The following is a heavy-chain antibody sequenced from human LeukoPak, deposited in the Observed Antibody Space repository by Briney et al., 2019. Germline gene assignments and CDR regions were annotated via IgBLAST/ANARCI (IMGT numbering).Heavy chain of an antibody. D-gene: IGHD1-26*01. CDR1: GGSISTYY. Sequence: SETLSLTCTVSGGSISTYYWSWIRQPPGKGLEWNWYIYYSGSTNYNPPLKSRVTISVDTSKNQFSLKLSSVTAAHTAVYYCARLLSPSGGSWFDPWGQGTLVTVSS. V-gene: IGHV4-59*08. CDR3: ARLLSPSGGSWFDP. J-gene: IGHJ5*02. CDR2: IYYSGST.